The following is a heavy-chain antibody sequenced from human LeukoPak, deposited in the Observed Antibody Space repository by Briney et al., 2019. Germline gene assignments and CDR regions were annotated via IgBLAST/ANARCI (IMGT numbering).Heavy chain of an antibody. Sequence: GXXXXXXAXSGXTXXSYAMSWVRQAPGKGLEWVSAISGSGGSTYYADSVKGRFTISRDNSKNTLYLQMNSLRAEDTAVYYCAKTVELELSVFDYWGQGTLVTVSS. CDR1: GXTXXSYA. CDR2: ISGSGGST. V-gene: IGHV3-23*01. D-gene: IGHD1-7*01. CDR3: AKTVELELSVFDY. J-gene: IGHJ4*02.